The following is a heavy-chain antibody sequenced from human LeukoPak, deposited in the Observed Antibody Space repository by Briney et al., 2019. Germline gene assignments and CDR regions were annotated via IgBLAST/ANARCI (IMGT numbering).Heavy chain of an antibody. V-gene: IGHV3-30*18. D-gene: IGHD2-2*01. CDR3: AKQAYCSSTSCYLVDY. CDR1: GFTFSSYA. J-gene: IGHJ4*02. Sequence: GGSLRLSCAASGFTFSSYAMSWVRQAPGKGLEWVAVISYDGSNKYYADSVKGRFTISRDNSKNTLYLQMNSLRAEDTAVYYCAKQAYCSSTSCYLVDYWGQGTLVTVSS. CDR2: ISYDGSNK.